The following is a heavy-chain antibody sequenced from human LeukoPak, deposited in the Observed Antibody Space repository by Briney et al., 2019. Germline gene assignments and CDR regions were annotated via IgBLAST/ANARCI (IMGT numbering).Heavy chain of an antibody. CDR3: ARRDGGYYDSSGYYNY. CDR1: GGSISSGSYY. CDR2: FDTSGGT. V-gene: IGHV4-61*02. J-gene: IGHJ4*02. D-gene: IGHD3-22*01. Sequence: PSQTLSLTCTVSGGSISSGSYYWSWIRQPAGKGLEWIGRFDTSGGTKYSPSLESRVTISLDTSKNQFSLKLSSVTAADTAVYYCARRDGGYYDSSGYYNYWGQGTLVTVSS.